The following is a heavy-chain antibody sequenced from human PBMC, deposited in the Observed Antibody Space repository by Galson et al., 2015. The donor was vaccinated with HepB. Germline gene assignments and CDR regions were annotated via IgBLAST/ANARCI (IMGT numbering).Heavy chain of an antibody. J-gene: IGHJ5*02. CDR3: ARGKMATITNWFDP. CDR1: GGSISSGGYY. D-gene: IGHD5-24*01. V-gene: IGHV4-31*11. Sequence: TLSLTCDVSGGSISSGGYYWSWIRQHPGKGLEWIGYIYYSGSTYYNPSLKSRVTISVDTSKNQFSLKLSSVTAADTAVYYCARGKMATITNWFDPWGQGTLVTVSS. CDR2: IYYSGST.